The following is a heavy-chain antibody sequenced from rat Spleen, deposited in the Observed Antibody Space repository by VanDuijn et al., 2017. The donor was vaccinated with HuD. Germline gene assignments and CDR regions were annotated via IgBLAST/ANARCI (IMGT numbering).Heavy chain of an antibody. J-gene: IGHJ2*01. Sequence: EVQLVESGGGLVQPGRSLKLSCAASGFAFSNYYMAWVRQAPTKGLEWVAYISTGGGNTYYRDSVKGRFTFSRDNAKSTLYLQLDSLRSEDTATYYCARLYYGYVDYWGQGVMVTVSS. CDR1: GFAFSNYY. CDR2: ISTGGGNT. CDR3: ARLYYGYVDY. V-gene: IGHV5-25*01. D-gene: IGHD1-7*01.